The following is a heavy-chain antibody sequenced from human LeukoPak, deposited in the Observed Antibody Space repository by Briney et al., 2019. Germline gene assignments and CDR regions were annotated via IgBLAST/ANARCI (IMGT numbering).Heavy chain of an antibody. D-gene: IGHD2-2*01. CDR2: ISYDGSNK. J-gene: IGHJ6*02. CDR3: AKDRVWGYCSSTSCSYGMDV. Sequence: GRSLRLSCAASGFTFSSYGMHWVRQAPGKGLEWVAVISYDGSNKYYADSVKGRFTISRDNSKNTLYLQMNSLRAKDTAVYYCAKDRVWGYCSSTSCSYGMDVWGQGTTVTVSS. V-gene: IGHV3-30*18. CDR1: GFTFSSYG.